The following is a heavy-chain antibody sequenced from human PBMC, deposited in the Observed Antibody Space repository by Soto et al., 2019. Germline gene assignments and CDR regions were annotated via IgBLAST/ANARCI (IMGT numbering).Heavy chain of an antibody. J-gene: IGHJ4*02. CDR3: ARAYYDFLWGSDRFDY. V-gene: IGHV3-7*01. CDR1: GFTFSRYW. CDR2: IKEDGSEK. D-gene: IGHD3-16*02. Sequence: EVHLVESGGGLVEPGGSLRLSCEASGFTFSRYWMSWVRQAPGKGLEWVANIKEDGSEKKNVDSVKGRFTISRDNAKNSLYLQMNSLRAEDTAVYYCARAYYDFLWGSDRFDYWGQGALVTVSS.